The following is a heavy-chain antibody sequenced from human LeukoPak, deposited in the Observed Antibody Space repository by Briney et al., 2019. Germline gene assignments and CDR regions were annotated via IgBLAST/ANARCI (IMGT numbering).Heavy chain of an antibody. J-gene: IGHJ3*02. D-gene: IGHD2-2*01. V-gene: IGHV4-30-4*01. CDR1: GGSISSGDYY. Sequence: PSETLSLTCTVSGGSISSGDYYWSWIRQPPGKGLEWIGYIYYSGSTYYNPSLKSRVTISVDTSKNQFSLKLSSVTAADTAVYYCASDCSSTSCPPPPLGGGAFDIWGQGTMVTVSS. CDR3: ASDCSSTSCPPPPLGGGAFDI. CDR2: IYYSGST.